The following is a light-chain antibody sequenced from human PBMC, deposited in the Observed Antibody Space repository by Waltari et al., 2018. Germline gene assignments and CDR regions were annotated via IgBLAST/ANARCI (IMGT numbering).Light chain of an antibody. CDR3: SAYTGSLNV. J-gene: IGLJ1*01. CDR2: DVS. Sequence: QSALTQPRSVSGSPGQSVTISCTGTSSAVGAYNYVSWFQQHPGKAPKLIIYDVSKRPSGLPDRFSGSKSGNTASLTISGLQAEDDADYYCSAYTGSLNVFGTGTKVTVL. CDR1: SSAVGAYNY. V-gene: IGLV2-11*01.